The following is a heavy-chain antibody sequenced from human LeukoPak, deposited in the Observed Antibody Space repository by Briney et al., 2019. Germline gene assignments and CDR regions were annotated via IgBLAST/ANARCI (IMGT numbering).Heavy chain of an antibody. D-gene: IGHD3-10*01. V-gene: IGHV3-23*01. CDR1: GFTFSSYA. CDR2: ISGSGGNT. J-gene: IGHJ6*02. CDR3: AKDSVWFGDLLGGMDV. Sequence: PGGSLRLSCAASGFTFSSYAMSWVRQAPGKGLEWVSGISGSGGNTYYADSVKGRFTISRDISKNTLYLQMDTLRTEDTAVYYCAKDSVWFGDLLGGMDVWGQGTTVTVSS.